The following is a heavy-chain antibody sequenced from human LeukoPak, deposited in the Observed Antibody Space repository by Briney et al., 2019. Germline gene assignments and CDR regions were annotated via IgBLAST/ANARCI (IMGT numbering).Heavy chain of an antibody. CDR2: INPNSGGT. Sequence: GASVKVSCKASGYTFTGYYMHWVRQASGQGLEWMGWINPNSGGTNYAQKFQGRVTMTRDTSISTAYMELSRLRSDDTAVYYCAGDYYDILTGYSSYWFDPWGQGTLVTVSS. CDR1: GYTFTGYY. V-gene: IGHV1-2*02. J-gene: IGHJ5*02. D-gene: IGHD3-9*01. CDR3: AGDYYDILTGYSSYWFDP.